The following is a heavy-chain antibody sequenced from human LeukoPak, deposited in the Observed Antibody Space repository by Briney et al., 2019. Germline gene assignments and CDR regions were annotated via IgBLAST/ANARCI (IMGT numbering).Heavy chain of an antibody. V-gene: IGHV4-38-2*02. CDR3: ARDHSSSWSTNAFDI. Sequence: SETLSLTCAVSDYSISSGYYWGWIRQPPGKGLEWIGSIYHSGSTYYNPSLKSRVTISVDTSKNQFSLKLSSVTAADTAVYYCARDHSSSWSTNAFDIWGQGTMVTVSS. CDR1: DYSISSGYY. CDR2: IYHSGST. J-gene: IGHJ3*02. D-gene: IGHD6-13*01.